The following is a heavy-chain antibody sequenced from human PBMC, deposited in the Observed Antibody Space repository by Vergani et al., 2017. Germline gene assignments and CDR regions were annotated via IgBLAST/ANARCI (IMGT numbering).Heavy chain of an antibody. V-gene: IGHV1-18*01. Sequence: QVQLVQSGAEVKKPGASVKVSCKASGYTFTSYGISWVRQAPGQGLEWMGWISAYNGNTNYAQKLQGRVTMTTDTSTSTAYMELRSLRSDDTAVYYCARETYYYGSVCYFANGVVGLDYWGQGTLVTVSS. CDR1: GYTFTSYG. CDR3: ARETYYYGSVCYFANGVVGLDY. CDR2: ISAYNGNT. J-gene: IGHJ4*02. D-gene: IGHD3-10*01.